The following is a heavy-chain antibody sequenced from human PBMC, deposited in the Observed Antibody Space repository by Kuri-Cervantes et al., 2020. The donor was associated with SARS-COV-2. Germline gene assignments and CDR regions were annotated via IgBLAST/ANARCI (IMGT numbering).Heavy chain of an antibody. CDR3: ARDLRLGKSLDY. CDR1: GFTFSSYS. Sequence: GESLKISCAASGFTFSSYSMNWVRQAPGKGLEWVSSISSSSSYIYYADSVKGRFTISRDNAKNSLYLQMSSLRAEDTAVYCCARDLRLGKSLDYWGQGTLVTVSS. V-gene: IGHV3-21*01. CDR2: ISSSSSYI. D-gene: IGHD7-27*01. J-gene: IGHJ4*02.